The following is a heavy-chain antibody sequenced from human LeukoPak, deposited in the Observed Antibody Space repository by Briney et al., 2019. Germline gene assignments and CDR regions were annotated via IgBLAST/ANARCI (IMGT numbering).Heavy chain of an antibody. D-gene: IGHD2-15*01. J-gene: IGHJ5*02. Sequence: SETLSLTCTVSGYSISSGYYWGWIRQPPGKGLEWIGSIYHSGSTYYNPSLKGRVTISVDTSKNQFSLKLSSVTAADTAVYYCARDLYCSGGSCYRWFDPWGQGTLVTVSS. CDR3: ARDLYCSGGSCYRWFDP. V-gene: IGHV4-38-2*02. CDR1: GYSISSGYY. CDR2: IYHSGST.